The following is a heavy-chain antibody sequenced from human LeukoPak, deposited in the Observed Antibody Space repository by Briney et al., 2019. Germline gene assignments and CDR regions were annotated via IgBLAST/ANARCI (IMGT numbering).Heavy chain of an antibody. CDR2: IIPILGIA. CDR3: AREVPYYYYMDV. D-gene: IGHD2-2*01. CDR1: GGTFSSYA. V-gene: IGHV1-69*04. Sequence: SVKVSCKASGGTFSSYAISWVRQAPGQGLEWMGRIIPILGIANYAQKLQGRVTMTTDTSTSTAYMELRSLRSDDTAVYYCAREVPYYYYMDVWGKGTTVTVSS. J-gene: IGHJ6*03.